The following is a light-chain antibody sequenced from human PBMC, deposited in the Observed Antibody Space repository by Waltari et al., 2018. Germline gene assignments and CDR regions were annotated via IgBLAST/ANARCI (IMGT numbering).Light chain of an antibody. V-gene: IGLV2-23*01. CDR3: CSHAGSTIYVV. J-gene: IGLJ2*01. Sequence: QSALTQPASVSGSPGQSINISCTGTSSVVGCYNLDPWYQHHPGKAPKLIIFEANKRPSGVSDRFAGYKSGNTASLTISGLQAEDEAYYYCCSHAGSTIYVVFGGGTKLTVL. CDR2: EAN. CDR1: SSVVGCYNL.